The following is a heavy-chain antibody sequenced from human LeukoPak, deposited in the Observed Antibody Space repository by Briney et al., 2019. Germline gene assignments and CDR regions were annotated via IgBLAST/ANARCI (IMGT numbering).Heavy chain of an antibody. J-gene: IGHJ4*02. Sequence: GGSLRLSCAASGFTVSSNYMSWVRQAPGKGLEWDSGITGSATTTYYADSVKGRFTISRDNSKNTLYLQMNSLRAEDTALYYCSKDQHMGISGGDDYWGQGTLVTVSS. V-gene: IGHV3-23*01. CDR3: SKDQHMGISGGDDY. CDR1: GFTVSSNY. D-gene: IGHD6-13*01. CDR2: ITGSATTT.